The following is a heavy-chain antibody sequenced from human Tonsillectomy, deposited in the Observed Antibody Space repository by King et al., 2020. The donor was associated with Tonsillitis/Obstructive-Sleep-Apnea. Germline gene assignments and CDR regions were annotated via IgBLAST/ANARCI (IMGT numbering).Heavy chain of an antibody. CDR2: IYYSWST. CDR1: GGSISSSSYY. V-gene: IGHV4-39*01. D-gene: IGHD2-2*02. J-gene: IGHJ4*02. Sequence: QLQESGPGLVKPSETLSLTCTVSGGSISSSSYYWGWIRQPPGKGLEWMGSIYYSWSTYYNPPLKRRVTISVDTSKNQFSLKLSSVTAADTAVYYCARLCRRSTSCYTGDDYWGQGTLVTVSS. CDR3: ARLCRRSTSCYTGDDY.